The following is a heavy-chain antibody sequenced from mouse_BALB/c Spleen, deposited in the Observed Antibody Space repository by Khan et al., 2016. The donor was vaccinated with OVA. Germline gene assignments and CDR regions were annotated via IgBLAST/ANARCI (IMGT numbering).Heavy chain of an antibody. CDR3: ARNYDYDEGLAY. Sequence: QVQLKESGPGLVQPTQSLSITCTVSGFSLTTYGVHWVRQSPGKGLEWLGVIWSGGSTDYNAAFISRLSISKDNSKSQVYFKMNSLQANDTAIYYCARNYDYDEGLAYWGQGTLVTVS. J-gene: IGHJ3*01. V-gene: IGHV2-2*02. CDR1: GFSLTTYG. D-gene: IGHD2-4*01. CDR2: IWSGGST.